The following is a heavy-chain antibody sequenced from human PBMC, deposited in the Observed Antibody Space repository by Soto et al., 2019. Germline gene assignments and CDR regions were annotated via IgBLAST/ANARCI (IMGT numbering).Heavy chain of an antibody. CDR3: ARDQVGAYYYGSGPSDY. D-gene: IGHD3-10*01. V-gene: IGHV1-18*01. Sequence: ASVKVSCKASGYTFTSYGISCVRQAPGQGLEWMGWISAYNGNTNYAQKLQGRVTMTTDTSTSTAYMELRSLRSDDTAVYYCARDQVGAYYYGSGPSDYWGQGTLVTVSS. CDR2: ISAYNGNT. J-gene: IGHJ4*02. CDR1: GYTFTSYG.